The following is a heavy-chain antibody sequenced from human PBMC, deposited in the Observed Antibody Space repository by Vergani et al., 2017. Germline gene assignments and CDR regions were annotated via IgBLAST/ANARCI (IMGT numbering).Heavy chain of an antibody. CDR1: GFTFNHYA. CDR3: AKANPRNSGYDYLYYYHAMDV. V-gene: IGHV3-23*01. D-gene: IGHD5-12*01. J-gene: IGHJ6*02. CDR2: MRGSGGST. Sequence: LQLLESGGDLVQPGWSLRLSCAASGFTFNHYAMNWVRQAPGKGLEWVSGMRGSGGSTYYAGSVKCRFTISRDSSKNTLYLQMNSRSAGDTAVYYCAKANPRNSGYDYLYYYHAMDVWGQGTTVTVSS.